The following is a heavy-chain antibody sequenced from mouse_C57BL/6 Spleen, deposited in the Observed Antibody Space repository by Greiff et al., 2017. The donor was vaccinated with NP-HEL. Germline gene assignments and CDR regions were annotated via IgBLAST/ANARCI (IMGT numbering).Heavy chain of an antibody. J-gene: IGHJ1*03. V-gene: IGHV1-69*01. CDR3: ARSTTAPRYFDV. D-gene: IGHD1-2*01. CDR1: GYTFTSYW. CDR2: IDPSDSYT. Sequence: QVQLQQPGAELVMPGASVKLSCKASGYTFTSYWMHWVKQRPGQGLEWIGEIDPSDSYTNYNQKFKGKSTFTVDKSSSTAYMQLSSLTSEDSAVYYCARSTTAPRYFDVWGTGTTVTVSS.